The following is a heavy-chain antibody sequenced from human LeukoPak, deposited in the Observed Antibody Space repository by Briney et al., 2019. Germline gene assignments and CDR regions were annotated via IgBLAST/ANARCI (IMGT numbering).Heavy chain of an antibody. Sequence: GGSLRLSCAASGFTFSSYEMNWVRQAPGKGLEWVSVMSSGGYSEYYSDSVRGRFTISRDNSKDTLYLQMNSLTAEDTAVYYCGKDKVGGGGYNDYWGQGILVTVSS. CDR3: GKDKVGGGGYNDY. D-gene: IGHD1-14*01. V-gene: IGHV3-23*01. J-gene: IGHJ4*02. CDR1: GFTFSSYE. CDR2: MSSGGYSE.